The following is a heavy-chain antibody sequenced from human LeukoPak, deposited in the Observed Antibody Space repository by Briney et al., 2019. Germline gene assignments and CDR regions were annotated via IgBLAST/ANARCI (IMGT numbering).Heavy chain of an antibody. J-gene: IGHJ4*02. V-gene: IGHV3-7*01. CDR1: GFTFRNYW. CDR3: ARDGGLHTNFDY. Sequence: GGYLRLYCAASGFTFRNYWMGWVRQAPGKGLEWVANTKPDGTAEYYADSVRGRFTTSRDNANNFLYLKMNSLRGEDTAGYYCARDGGLHTNFDYWGQGTLVTVSS. CDR2: TKPDGTAE. D-gene: IGHD2-15*01.